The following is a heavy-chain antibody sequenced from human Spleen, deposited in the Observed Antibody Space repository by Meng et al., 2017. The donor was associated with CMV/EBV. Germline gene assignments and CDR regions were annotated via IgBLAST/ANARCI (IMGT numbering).Heavy chain of an antibody. CDR1: EFTFSSCS. V-gene: IGHV3-66*02. D-gene: IGHD3-3*01. CDR2: IYSGGTT. Sequence: SEFTFSSCSMNWVREAPGKGLEWVSIIYSGGTTYYADSVEGRFTISRDNSKNTLHLQMNSLRAEDTAVYYCARDFWSEYSGYWFDPWGQGTLVTVSS. J-gene: IGHJ5*02. CDR3: ARDFWSEYSGYWFDP.